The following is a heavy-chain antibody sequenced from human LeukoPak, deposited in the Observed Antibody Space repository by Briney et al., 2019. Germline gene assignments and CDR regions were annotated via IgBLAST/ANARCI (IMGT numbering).Heavy chain of an antibody. J-gene: IGHJ5*02. Sequence: SETLTLTCTVSGCTISSSNYNWGWLPQPPGKELESLVNLSGSTYYNPSLKKRRTISGDTSKNQFSLNLSSVTAADTDVYYCARSVVVPAAFNWFDLWGQGILVTVSS. CDR3: ARSVVVPAAFNWFDL. V-gene: IGHV4-39*01. D-gene: IGHD2-2*01. CDR2: LSGST. CDR1: GCTISSSNYN.